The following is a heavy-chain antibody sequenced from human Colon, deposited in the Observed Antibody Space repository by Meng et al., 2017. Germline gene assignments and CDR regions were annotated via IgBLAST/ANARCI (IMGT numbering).Heavy chain of an antibody. CDR2: IYYSGST. CDR1: GGSISSYY. Sequence: GSLRLSCPVSGGSISSYYWSWIRQPPGKGLEWIGYIYYSGSTNYNPSLKSRVTISVDTSKNQSSLKVSSVTAADTAVFCCARDRSSSWGLDYWGQGTLVTVSS. D-gene: IGHD6-13*01. CDR3: ARDRSSSWGLDY. J-gene: IGHJ4*02. V-gene: IGHV4-59*01.